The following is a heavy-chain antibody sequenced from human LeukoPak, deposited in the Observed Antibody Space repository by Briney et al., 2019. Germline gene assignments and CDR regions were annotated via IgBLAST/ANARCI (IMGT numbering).Heavy chain of an antibody. CDR3: ARGTIAAAGYYYFDY. V-gene: IGHV3-53*01. Sequence: GGSLRLSCAASGFTVSSNYMSWVRQAPGKGLEWVSVIYSGGSTYYADSVKGRFTISRDNAKNSLYLQMNSLRAEDTAVYCCARGTIAAAGYYYFDYWGQGTQVTVSS. CDR2: IYSGGST. J-gene: IGHJ4*02. D-gene: IGHD6-13*01. CDR1: GFTVSSNY.